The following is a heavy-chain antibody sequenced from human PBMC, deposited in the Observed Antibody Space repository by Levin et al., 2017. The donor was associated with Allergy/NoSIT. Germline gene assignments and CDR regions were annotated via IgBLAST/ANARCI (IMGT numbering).Heavy chain of an antibody. D-gene: IGHD4-17*01. CDR1: GFTFSSYG. CDR3: AKGSHYGDYVNY. Sequence: PGGSWRRACAASGFTFSSYGMHWVRQAPGKGWEGVVVISYDGSNKYYADSVKGRFTISRDNSKNTLYLQMNSLRAEDTAVYYCAKGSHYGDYVNYWGQGTLVTVSS. CDR2: ISYDGSNK. V-gene: IGHV3-30*18. J-gene: IGHJ4*02.